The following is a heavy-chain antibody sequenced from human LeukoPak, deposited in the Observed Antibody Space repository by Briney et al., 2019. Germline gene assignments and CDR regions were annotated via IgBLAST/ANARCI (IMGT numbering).Heavy chain of an antibody. D-gene: IGHD6-25*01. CDR3: ARDRGRYHMDV. J-gene: IGHJ6*03. V-gene: IGHV3-13*01. CDR2: IGTAGDI. CDR1: GFTFSNYD. Sequence: GGSLRLSCAASGFTFSNYDMHWVRQATGKGLEWVSGIGTAGDIYYAGSVKGRFTISRENAKNSLYLQMDSLRAGDTAVYYCARDRGRYHMDVWGKGTTVTISS.